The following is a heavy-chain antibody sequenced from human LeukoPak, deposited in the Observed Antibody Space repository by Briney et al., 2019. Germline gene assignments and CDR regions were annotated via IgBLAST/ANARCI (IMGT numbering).Heavy chain of an antibody. CDR2: IGPTGSDR. J-gene: IGHJ4*02. V-gene: IGHV3-21*06. D-gene: IGHD1-14*01. CDR1: GLTFSTSG. Sequence: PGGSLRLSCTASGLTFSTSGFNWVLQAPGKGLEWVASIGPTGSDRYHADSIKGRFTISRDNANNFLYLQMNSLRAEDTAVYYCATETNGRHYDYWGQGTLLTVAS. CDR3: ATETNGRHYDY.